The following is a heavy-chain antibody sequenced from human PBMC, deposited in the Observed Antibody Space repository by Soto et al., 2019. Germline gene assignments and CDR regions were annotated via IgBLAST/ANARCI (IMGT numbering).Heavy chain of an antibody. CDR2: INSDGSST. Sequence: EVQMVESGGGLVQPGGSLRLSCAASGFTFSTYWMHWVRQAPGKGLVWVSRINSDGSSTSYADSVKGRFTISRDNAKNTLWLQMNSLRAEDTAVYYCAREYSSSRYFDSWGQGTLVTVSS. D-gene: IGHD6-13*01. V-gene: IGHV3-74*01. CDR1: GFTFSTYW. J-gene: IGHJ4*02. CDR3: AREYSSSRYFDS.